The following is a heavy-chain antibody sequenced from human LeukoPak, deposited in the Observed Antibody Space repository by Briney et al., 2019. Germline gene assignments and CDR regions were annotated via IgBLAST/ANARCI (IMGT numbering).Heavy chain of an antibody. CDR2: IYYSGST. Sequence: SETLSLTCTVSGGSISSSSYYWGWMRQPPGKGLEWIGSIYYSGSTYYNPSLKSRVTISVDTSKNQFSLKLSSVTAADTPVYYCARASDYYGSGSYDPDYYYMDVWGKGTTVTISS. V-gene: IGHV4-39*01. CDR1: GGSISSSSYY. CDR3: ARASDYYGSGSYDPDYYYMDV. D-gene: IGHD3-10*01. J-gene: IGHJ6*03.